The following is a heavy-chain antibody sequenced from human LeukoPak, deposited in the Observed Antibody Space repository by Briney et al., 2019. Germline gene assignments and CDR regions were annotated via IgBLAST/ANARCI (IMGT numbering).Heavy chain of an antibody. D-gene: IGHD3-9*01. CDR3: AKWGDFDVLTGYYVPDF. Sequence: GGSLTLSCAASGFTFSNYAMSWVRQAPGKGLEWVSAITGSGGNTYYVDSVKGRFTISRDNSKNTLYLQMNSLRDEDTAVYYCAKWGDFDVLTGYYVPDFSGHGTLVTVSS. CDR1: GFTFSNYA. CDR2: ITGSGGNT. J-gene: IGHJ5*01. V-gene: IGHV3-23*01.